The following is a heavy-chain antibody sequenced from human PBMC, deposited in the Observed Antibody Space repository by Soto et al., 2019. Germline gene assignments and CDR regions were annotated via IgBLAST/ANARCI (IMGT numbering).Heavy chain of an antibody. J-gene: IGHJ5*02. CDR2: IYYSGST. Sequence: ETLSLTCTVSGGSISSYSWSWIRQPPGKGLEWIGYIYYSGSTNYNPSLKSRVTISVDTSKNQFSLKLSSVTAADTAVYYCARDRPGGFDPWGQGTLVTVSS. CDR3: ARDRPGGFDP. CDR1: GGSISSYS. V-gene: IGHV4-59*01.